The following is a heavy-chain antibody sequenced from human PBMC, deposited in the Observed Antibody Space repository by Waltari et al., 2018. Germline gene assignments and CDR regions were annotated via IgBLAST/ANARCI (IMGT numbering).Heavy chain of an antibody. J-gene: IGHJ4*02. CDR2: IYSGGST. CDR1: GFTVSCNY. V-gene: IGHV3-66*03. Sequence: EVQLVESGGGLIQPGGSLRLSCAASGFTVSCNYMSWVRQAPGKGLGLVSVIYSGGSTYYADSVKGRFTISRDNSKNTLYLQMNSLRAEDTAVYYCAKDREIVVVTAGVDYWGQGTLVTVSS. CDR3: AKDREIVVVTAGVDY. D-gene: IGHD2-21*02.